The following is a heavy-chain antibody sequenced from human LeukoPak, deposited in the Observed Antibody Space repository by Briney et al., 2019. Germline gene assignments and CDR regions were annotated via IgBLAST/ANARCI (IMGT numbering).Heavy chain of an antibody. D-gene: IGHD3-3*01. V-gene: IGHV3-7*03. CDR1: GFTFSSYW. CDR3: ARDQYDTWSRRGNFDS. Sequence: PGGSLRLSCAASGFTFSSYWMTWVRQAPGKGLEWVANIKQDGSKKSYVDSVKGRFTISRDNTKNSLYLQMNSLRAEDTAVFYCARDQYDTWSRRGNFDSWGQGTLVIVSS. CDR2: IKQDGSKK. J-gene: IGHJ4*02.